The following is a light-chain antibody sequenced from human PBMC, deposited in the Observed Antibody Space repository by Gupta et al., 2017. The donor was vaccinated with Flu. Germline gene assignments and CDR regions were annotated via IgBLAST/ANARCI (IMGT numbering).Light chain of an antibody. V-gene: IGKV3-11*01. CDR2: DGS. CDR1: QSVNIY. CDR3: QHRCNVPLT. J-gene: IGKJ4*01. Sequence: PATLSLSPGERATLYCRASQSVNIYMAWYQQKPGRAPRLLIYDGSNRATGIPARFSGSGFGTDFTLTISSLEPEDFAVYYCQHRCNVPLTFGGGTKVDIK.